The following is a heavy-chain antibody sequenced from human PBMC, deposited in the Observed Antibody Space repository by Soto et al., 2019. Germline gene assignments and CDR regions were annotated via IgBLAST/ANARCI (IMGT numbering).Heavy chain of an antibody. J-gene: IGHJ1*01. CDR3: AKCGYDSSGRLLRDFPH. Sequence: GGSMRLSCAASRFTFNISAITWFRKAPGKGLEWVSAISGSGGGTYYADSVEGRFTISRDNSNNTLYLQMSSLRAEDTAVYYCAKCGYDSSGRLLRDFPHWGQGTLVTVSS. CDR2: ISGSGGGT. D-gene: IGHD3-22*01. V-gene: IGHV3-23*01. CDR1: RFTFNISA.